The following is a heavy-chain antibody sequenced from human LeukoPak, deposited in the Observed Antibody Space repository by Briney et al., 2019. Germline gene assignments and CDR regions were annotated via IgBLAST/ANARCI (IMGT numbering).Heavy chain of an antibody. Sequence: GGSLRLSCAASGFTVTDNYMNWVRQSSGKGLEWVSVIYGGGDTNYADSVKGRFIISRDTSKNTVYLQMNSLRAEDTAVYYCARDNPGYSNFYTSRIPLDDAFDIWGQGTMVTVSS. CDR1: GFTVTDNY. V-gene: IGHV3-53*01. J-gene: IGHJ3*02. CDR3: ARDNPGYSNFYTSRIPLDDAFDI. CDR2: IYGGGDT. D-gene: IGHD4-11*01.